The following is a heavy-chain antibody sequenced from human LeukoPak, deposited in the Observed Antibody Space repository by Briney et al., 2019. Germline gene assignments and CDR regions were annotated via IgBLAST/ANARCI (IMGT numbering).Heavy chain of an antibody. J-gene: IGHJ5*02. CDR2: IYYSGST. CDR3: ARGKGLEQQLVLNWFDP. Sequence: TLSLTCHVSGGPISSGDYYWSWIRQPPGKGLEWIGYIYYSGSTHYNPSLKSRVTISVDTSKNQFSLKLSSVTAADTAVYYCARGKGLEQQLVLNWFDPWGQGTLVTVSS. V-gene: IGHV4-30-4*01. CDR1: GGPISSGDYY. D-gene: IGHD6-13*01.